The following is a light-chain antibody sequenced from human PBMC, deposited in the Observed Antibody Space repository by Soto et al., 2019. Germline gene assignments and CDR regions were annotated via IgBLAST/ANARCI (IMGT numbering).Light chain of an antibody. V-gene: IGKV1-5*03. CDR1: QTISSW. CDR3: QHYNSHST. CDR2: KAS. J-gene: IGKJ1*01. Sequence: DNKMTQSPSTLSGSVGDRVTITCRASQTISSWLAWYQQKPGKAPKLLIYKASTLKSGVPSRFSGSGSGTEFTLTISSLQPDDFATYYCQHYNSHSTFGQGTKVDVK.